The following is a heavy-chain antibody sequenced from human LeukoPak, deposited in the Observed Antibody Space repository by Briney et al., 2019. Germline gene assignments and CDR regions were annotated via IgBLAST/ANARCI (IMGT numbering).Heavy chain of an antibody. V-gene: IGHV3-74*01. Sequence: GGSLRLSCAASGFTFSSYWMHWVRQAPGEGLVWVSRINSDGSSTNYGDSVKGRFTVSRDNAKNTLYLQMNSLRAEDTAVYYCARDLRSTSCYCSWFDPWGQGTLVTVSS. CDR2: INSDGSST. D-gene: IGHD2-2*01. J-gene: IGHJ5*02. CDR3: ARDLRSTSCYCSWFDP. CDR1: GFTFSSYW.